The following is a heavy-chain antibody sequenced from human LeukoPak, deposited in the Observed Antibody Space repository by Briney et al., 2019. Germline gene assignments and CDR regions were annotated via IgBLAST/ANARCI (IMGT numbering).Heavy chain of an antibody. V-gene: IGHV3-30-3*01. J-gene: IGHJ4*02. Sequence: PGGSLRLSCAASGFTFSSYAMHWVRQAPGKGLEWVAVISYDGSNKYYADSVKGRFTISRDNSKNTLYLQMNSLRAEDTAVYYCANKSPAVAGSLYWGQGTLVTVSS. CDR3: ANKSPAVAGSLY. CDR2: ISYDGSNK. CDR1: GFTFSSYA. D-gene: IGHD6-19*01.